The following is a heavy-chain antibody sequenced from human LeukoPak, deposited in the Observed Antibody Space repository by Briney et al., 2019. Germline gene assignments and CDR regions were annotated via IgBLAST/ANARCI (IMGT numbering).Heavy chain of an antibody. CDR3: ACLTTADAFDI. Sequence: TSSETLSLTCAVYGGSFSGYYWSWIRQPPGKGLEWIGYIYDSGSTNYNPSLKSRVTISVDTSKNQFSLKLSSVTAADTAVYYCACLTTADAFDIWGQGTMVTVSS. CDR1: GGSFSGYY. J-gene: IGHJ3*02. V-gene: IGHV4-59*01. CDR2: IYDSGST. D-gene: IGHD3-22*01.